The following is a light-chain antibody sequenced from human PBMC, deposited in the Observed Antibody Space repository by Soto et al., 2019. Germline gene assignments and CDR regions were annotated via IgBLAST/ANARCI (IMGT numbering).Light chain of an antibody. CDR2: GAS. J-gene: IGKJ4*01. CDR3: QQYNSYPLT. CDR1: QTISTY. V-gene: IGKV1-5*01. Sequence: DIQMTQSPSPLSASVGDRVTITCRASQTISTYLNWYQQKPGKAPKLLIYGASSLQSGVPSRFSGSGSGTEFTLTISSLQPDDFATYYCQQYNSYPLTFGGGTKVDSK.